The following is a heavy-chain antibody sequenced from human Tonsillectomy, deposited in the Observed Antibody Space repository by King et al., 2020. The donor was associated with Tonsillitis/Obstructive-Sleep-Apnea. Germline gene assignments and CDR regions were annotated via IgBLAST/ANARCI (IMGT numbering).Heavy chain of an antibody. Sequence: QLQESGPGLVKPSETLSLTCTVSGVSMSSGGYYWLWIRQTPGKGLEWIGSVYYSGDTYYNPSLESRVTISVDASKNQFSLKLSSVTAADTGVYYCARRGNSMPTDSVDVWGQGTMVTVAA. D-gene: IGHD4-23*01. V-gene: IGHV4-39*01. CDR1: GVSMSSGGYY. CDR2: VYYSGDT. CDR3: ARRGNSMPTDSVDV. J-gene: IGHJ3*01.